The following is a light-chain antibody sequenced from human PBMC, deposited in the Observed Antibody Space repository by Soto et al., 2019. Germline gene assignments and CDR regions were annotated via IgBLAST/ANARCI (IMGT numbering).Light chain of an antibody. CDR2: KVS. V-gene: IGKV2-30*01. J-gene: IGKJ1*01. CDR1: QSLLYSDGDTY. Sequence: DVVMTQSPLSLSVTLGQSASISCRSTQSLLYSDGDTYLNWYHQRPGQSPRRLIHKVSKRDSGVPDRISGSGSGSDFTLEISRVEAEDVGTYYCRQATHWPWTFGQGTKVDI. CDR3: RQATHWPWT.